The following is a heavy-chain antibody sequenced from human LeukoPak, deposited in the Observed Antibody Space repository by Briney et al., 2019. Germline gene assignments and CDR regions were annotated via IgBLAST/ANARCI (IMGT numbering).Heavy chain of an antibody. CDR2: IYPGDSDT. V-gene: IGHV5-51*01. Sequence: GESLKISCQGFGYSFTNYWIGWVRQMPGKGLEWMGIIYPGDSDTRYSTSFQGQVTISVDKSISTAYLQWSSLKASDTAMYYCARAIDYGDYVSLGYWGQGTLVTVSS. CDR3: ARAIDYGDYVSLGY. D-gene: IGHD4-17*01. CDR1: GYSFTNYW. J-gene: IGHJ4*02.